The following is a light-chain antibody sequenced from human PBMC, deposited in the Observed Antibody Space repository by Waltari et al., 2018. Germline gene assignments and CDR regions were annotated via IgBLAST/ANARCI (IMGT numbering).Light chain of an antibody. CDR1: QSVGSSS. J-gene: IGKJ1*01. Sequence: ELVLTQSPGTASLSPGERVTLSCSASQSVGSSSFAWYQQKPGQAPRLVIYRASRRATGIPDRFSGSGSGTDFSLTISRLEPEDFAVYYCQQHGTLPATFGQGTKVEIK. V-gene: IGKV3-20*01. CDR2: RAS. CDR3: QQHGTLPAT.